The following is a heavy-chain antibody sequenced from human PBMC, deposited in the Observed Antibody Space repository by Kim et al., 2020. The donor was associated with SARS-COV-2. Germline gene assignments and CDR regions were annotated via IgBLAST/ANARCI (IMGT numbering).Heavy chain of an antibody. CDR1: GFTFSDYY. J-gene: IGHJ5*02. V-gene: IGHV3-11*01. D-gene: IGHD2-15*01. CDR2: ISSSGSTV. Sequence: GGSLRLSCAASGFTFSDYYMSWIRQAPGKGLEWVSYISSSGSTVYYADAVKGRFTITMDNANNSLYLQMNILRAENTAVDYCSRDREVAATSSWFDP. CDR3: SRDREVAATSSWFDP.